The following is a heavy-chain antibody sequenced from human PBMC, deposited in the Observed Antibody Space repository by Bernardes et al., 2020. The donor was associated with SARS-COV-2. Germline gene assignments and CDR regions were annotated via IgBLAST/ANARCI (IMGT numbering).Heavy chain of an antibody. CDR3: AREGSGSYYFI. CDR1: GFTFSTYW. Sequence: GSLRLSCAAPGFTFSTYWMHWVRQVPGKGPVWVSRINSDGSNIRYADSVKGRFTISRDNAINTLYLQMNGLRAEDTAVYYCAREGSGSYYFIWGQGTLVTVSS. D-gene: IGHD1-26*01. CDR2: INSDGSNI. V-gene: IGHV3-74*01. J-gene: IGHJ4*02.